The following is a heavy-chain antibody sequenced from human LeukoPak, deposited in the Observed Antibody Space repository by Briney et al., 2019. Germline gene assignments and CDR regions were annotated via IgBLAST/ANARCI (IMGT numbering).Heavy chain of an antibody. Sequence: ASVKVSCKASGYTFTSYGISWVRQAPGRGLEWMGWISAYNGNTNYAHKLQGRVTMTTDTATSTAYMELRSLRSDDTAVYYCARSVGQLLFYYYYMDVWGKGTTVTVSS. J-gene: IGHJ6*03. D-gene: IGHD2-2*01. CDR3: ARSVGQLLFYYYYMDV. CDR2: ISAYNGNT. V-gene: IGHV1-18*01. CDR1: GYTFTSYG.